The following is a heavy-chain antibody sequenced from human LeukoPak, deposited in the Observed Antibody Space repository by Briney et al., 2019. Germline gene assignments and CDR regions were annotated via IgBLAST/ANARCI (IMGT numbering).Heavy chain of an antibody. CDR1: GGSVSNNNAA. D-gene: IGHD3-16*01. V-gene: IGHV6-1*01. Sequence: SRTLSLTCAISGGSVSNNNAAWNWVRQSPSRGLEWLGRTYYRSKWYTDYAVSVSSRITINPDASKNQFSLQLNSVTPEDTAVYYCASSSLRGSDAFDIWGQGTMVTVSS. CDR2: TYYRSKWYT. CDR3: ASSSLRGSDAFDI. J-gene: IGHJ3*02.